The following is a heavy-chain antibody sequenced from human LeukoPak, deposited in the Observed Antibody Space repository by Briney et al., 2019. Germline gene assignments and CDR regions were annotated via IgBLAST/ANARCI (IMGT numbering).Heavy chain of an antibody. J-gene: IGHJ3*02. CDR1: GSTVSSNF. V-gene: IGHV3-66*01. Sequence: PGGSLRLSCAASGSTVSSNFMTWVRQAPGKGLEWVSVIYSGGSTYYAESVKGRFTISRDNSKNTLYLQMNSLRAEDTAVYYCARDREVGDGIDSFDIWGQGTMVTVS. CDR3: ARDREVGDGIDSFDI. D-gene: IGHD1-26*01. CDR2: IYSGGST.